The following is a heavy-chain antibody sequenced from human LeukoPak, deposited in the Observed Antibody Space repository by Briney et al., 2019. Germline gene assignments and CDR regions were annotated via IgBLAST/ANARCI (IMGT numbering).Heavy chain of an antibody. CDR3: ARDGRVFGVVTPTDY. CDR1: GFTFSSYA. J-gene: IGHJ4*02. CDR2: ISYDGSNK. V-gene: IGHV3-30-3*01. Sequence: GGSLRLSCAASGFTFSSYAMHWVRQAPGKGLEWVAVISYDGSNKYYADSVKGRFTISRDNSKNTLYLQMNSLRAEDTAVYYCARDGRVFGVVTPTDYWGQGTLVTVSS. D-gene: IGHD3-3*01.